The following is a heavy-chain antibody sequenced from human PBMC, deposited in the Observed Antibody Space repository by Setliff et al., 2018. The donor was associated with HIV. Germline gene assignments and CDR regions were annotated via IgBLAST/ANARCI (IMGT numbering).Heavy chain of an antibody. V-gene: IGHV4-39*01. CDR1: GGSASNSRYY. CDR3: ARARSAWYNVRPCYFDL. D-gene: IGHD6-19*01. Sequence: PSETLSLTCTVSGGSASNSRYYWAWIRQPPGKGLEYIGSIHYNERTYYNPSLKSRVAISIDTSKNQFSLNLTSVTAADTAVYYCARARSAWYNVRPCYFDLWGQGAPVTVSS. J-gene: IGHJ4*02. CDR2: IHYNERT.